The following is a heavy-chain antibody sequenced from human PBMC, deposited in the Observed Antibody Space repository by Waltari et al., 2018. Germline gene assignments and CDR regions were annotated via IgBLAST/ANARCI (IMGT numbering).Heavy chain of an antibody. Sequence: QLQLQESGPGLVKPSGTLSLTCTVSDDSISSGDYYWGWIRQPPGKGLEWIGSVYYSGSTAYNPSLKSRVTIFGDTSKKQFSLKLSSVTAADTAVYYCARSLHIFRAAAGMFDYWGQGSLVTVSS. CDR1: DDSISSGDYY. CDR3: ARSLHIFRAAAGMFDY. D-gene: IGHD6-13*01. CDR2: VYYSGST. J-gene: IGHJ4*02. V-gene: IGHV4-39*01.